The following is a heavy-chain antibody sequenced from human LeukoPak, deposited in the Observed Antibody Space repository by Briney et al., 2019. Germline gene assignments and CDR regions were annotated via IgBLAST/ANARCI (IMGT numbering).Heavy chain of an antibody. CDR3: ARVTPAATLALYYYMDV. V-gene: IGHV1-18*01. J-gene: IGHJ6*03. D-gene: IGHD2-2*01. CDR1: GYTFTSYG. CDR2: ISAYNGNT. Sequence: ASVTVSCKASGYTFTSYGISWVRQAPGQGLEWMGWISAYNGNTNYAQKLQGRVTMTTDTSTSTAYMELRSLRSDDTAVYYCARVTPAATLALYYYMDVWGKGTTVTVSS.